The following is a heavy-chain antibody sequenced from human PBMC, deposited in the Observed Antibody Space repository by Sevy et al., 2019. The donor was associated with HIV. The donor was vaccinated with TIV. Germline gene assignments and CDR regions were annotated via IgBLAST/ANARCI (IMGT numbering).Heavy chain of an antibody. CDR1: GGSISSSSYY. D-gene: IGHD6-25*01. CDR3: ARQSHSSAEAYYYYYMDV. CDR2: IYYSGST. V-gene: IGHV4-39*01. J-gene: IGHJ6*03. Sequence: SETLSLTCTVSGGSISSSSYYWGWIRQPPGKGLEWIGSIYYSGSTYYNPSLKSRVTISVDTSKNQFSLKLSSVTAADTAVYYCARQSHSSAEAYYYYYMDVWGKGTTVTVSS.